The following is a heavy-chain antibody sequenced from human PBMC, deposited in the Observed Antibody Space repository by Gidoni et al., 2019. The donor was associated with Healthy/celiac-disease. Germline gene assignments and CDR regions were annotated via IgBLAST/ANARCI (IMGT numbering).Heavy chain of an antibody. Sequence: QVHLVESGGGVVQPGRSLRLSCAASGFTFSSYAMHWVRQAPGKGLEWVAVISYDGSNKYYADSVKGRFTISRDNSKNTLYLQMNSLRAEDTAVYYCARGGPPGYYYYYMDVWGKGTTVTVSS. CDR1: GFTFSSYA. V-gene: IGHV3-30*04. CDR3: ARGGPPGYYYYYMDV. J-gene: IGHJ6*03. CDR2: ISYDGSNK.